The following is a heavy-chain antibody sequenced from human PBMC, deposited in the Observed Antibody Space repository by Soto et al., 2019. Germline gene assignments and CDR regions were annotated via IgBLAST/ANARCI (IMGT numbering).Heavy chain of an antibody. CDR3: ARRAVTTYHFFDY. D-gene: IGHD4-17*01. V-gene: IGHV3-21*06. CDR2: THRASTYI. J-gene: IGHJ4*02. CDR1: GFTFSSFD. Sequence: GSLRLSCATSGFTFSSFDMDWVRQAPGKGLEWVSSTHRASTYIYYADSVRGRFTISRDNAKSSLYLQMNSLTVEDTAVYYCARRAVTTYHFFDYWGQGALVTVSS.